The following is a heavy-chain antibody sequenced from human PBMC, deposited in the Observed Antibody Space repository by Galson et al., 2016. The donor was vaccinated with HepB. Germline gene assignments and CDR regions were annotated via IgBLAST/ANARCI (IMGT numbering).Heavy chain of an antibody. CDR2: IWYDGVNK. CDR3: AKDGGYTYALGY. D-gene: IGHD5-18*01. CDR1: GFSFSSHG. V-gene: IGHV3-30*02. J-gene: IGHJ4*02. Sequence: SLRLSCAASGFSFSSHGMNWVRQAPGKGLEWVAIIWYDGVNKNYAESVKGRFTISRDNSKDTLYLQMNSLRAEDTAVYYCAKDGGYTYALGYWGRGTLVTVSS.